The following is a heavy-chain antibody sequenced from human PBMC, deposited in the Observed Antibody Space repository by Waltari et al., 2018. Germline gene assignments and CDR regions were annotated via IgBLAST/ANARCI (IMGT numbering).Heavy chain of an antibody. CDR1: GYTFTGYY. Sequence: QVQLVQSGAEVKKPGASVKVSCKASGYTFTGYYMHWVRQAPAQGLAGLEWMGWINPNSGGTNYAQKFQGRVTMTRDTSISTAYMELSRLRSDDTAVYYCARGVTIFGVVIPSYYYYGMDVWGQGTTVTVSS. J-gene: IGHJ6*02. V-gene: IGHV1-2*02. D-gene: IGHD3-3*01. CDR2: INPNSGGT. CDR3: ARGVTIFGVVIPSYYYYGMDV.